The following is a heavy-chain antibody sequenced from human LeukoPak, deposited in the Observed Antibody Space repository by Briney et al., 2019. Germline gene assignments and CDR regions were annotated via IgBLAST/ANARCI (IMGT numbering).Heavy chain of an antibody. CDR3: ARPSQSANDDAFDI. D-gene: IGHD4/OR15-4a*01. J-gene: IGHJ3*02. Sequence: GASVKVSCKASGYTFTSYGINWVRQATGQGLEWMGWMNPNSGNTGYAQKFQGRVTITRNTSISTAYMELSSLRSEDTAVYYCARPSQSANDDAFDIWGQGTMVTVSS. CDR2: MNPNSGNT. CDR1: GYTFTSYG. V-gene: IGHV1-8*03.